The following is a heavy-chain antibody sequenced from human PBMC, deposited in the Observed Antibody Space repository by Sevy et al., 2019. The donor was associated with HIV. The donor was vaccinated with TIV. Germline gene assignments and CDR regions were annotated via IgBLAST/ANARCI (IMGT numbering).Heavy chain of an antibody. CDR3: ATDMFCSSSADALDI. V-gene: IGHV3-7*01. CDR2: IKQDGSGK. CDR1: GFTFSSYW. D-gene: IGHD6-6*01. J-gene: IGHJ3*02. Sequence: GGSLRLSCAASGFTFSSYWMNWVRQAPGKGLEWVANIKQDGSGKYYVDSVKGRFTISRDNAKNSLFLQMNSLRVEDTAVYYCATDMFCSSSADALDIWGQGTMVTVSS.